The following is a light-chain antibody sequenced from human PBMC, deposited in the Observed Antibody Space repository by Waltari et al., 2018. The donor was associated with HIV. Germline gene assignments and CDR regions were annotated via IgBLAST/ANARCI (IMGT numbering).Light chain of an antibody. J-gene: IGLJ2*01. V-gene: IGLV2-11*01. CDR2: DVT. Sequence: QSALHQPRSVCGSPGQSVTISCTGTSSDVGGYNYVSWYQQHPGKATKVMIYDVTKRPSGVPDRFSGFSSGNSASLTILGLHAQDAADYACCSYACSSTSVVFGAGTKLIVL. CDR3: CSYACSSTSVV. CDR1: SSDVGGYNY.